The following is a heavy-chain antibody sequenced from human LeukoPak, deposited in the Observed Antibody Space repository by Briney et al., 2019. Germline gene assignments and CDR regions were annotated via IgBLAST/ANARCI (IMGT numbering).Heavy chain of an antibody. Sequence: ASVKVSCKASGYTFSSGYYLHWVRQAPGQGLEWMGWINPNNGDTNYAQKFQGRVTMTRDTSTSTAYMELSRLRSDDAAVYFCARGAYYNFWSGFYYSPHFDYWGQGTLVTVSS. J-gene: IGHJ4*02. CDR1: GYTFSSGYY. V-gene: IGHV1-2*02. CDR3: ARGAYYNFWSGFYYSPHFDY. CDR2: INPNNGDT. D-gene: IGHD3-3*01.